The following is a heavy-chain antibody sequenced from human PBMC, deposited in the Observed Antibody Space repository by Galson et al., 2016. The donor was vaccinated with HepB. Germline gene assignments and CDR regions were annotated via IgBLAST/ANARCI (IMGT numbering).Heavy chain of an antibody. CDR3: AREGLADGSYFDY. V-gene: IGHV3-7*01. Sequence: SLRLSCAASGFNFRNYWMTWVRQAPGKGLEWVANIKEDGREQYYVDSVRGRFTISRDSARSTLYLQMNSLRAEDTAVYYCAREGLADGSYFDYWGLGALVTVSS. D-gene: IGHD5-24*01. CDR2: IKEDGREQ. CDR1: GFNFRNYW. J-gene: IGHJ4*02.